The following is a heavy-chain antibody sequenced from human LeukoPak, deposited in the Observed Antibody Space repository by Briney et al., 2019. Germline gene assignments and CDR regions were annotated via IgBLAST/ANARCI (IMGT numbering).Heavy chain of an antibody. CDR2: MNPNSGRT. Sequence: ASVKVSCKASGYTLTSYDINWVRQATGQGLEWMGWMNPNSGRTGYAQKFRDRISITRNTSLSTAYMELSSLTSEDTGVYYCTRETSSRYFDFRGQGTLVTVSS. J-gene: IGHJ4*02. CDR1: GYTLTSYD. V-gene: IGHV1-8*01. CDR3: TRETSSRYFDF.